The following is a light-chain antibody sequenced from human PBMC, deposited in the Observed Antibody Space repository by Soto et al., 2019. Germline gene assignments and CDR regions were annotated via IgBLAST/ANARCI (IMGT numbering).Light chain of an antibody. CDR2: NAS. CDR3: QQSYSTV. V-gene: IGKV1-39*01. CDR1: QSISSY. J-gene: IGKJ1*01. Sequence: DIQMTQSPSSLSASVGDRVTITCRASQSISSYLNWYQQKPGKAPKLLIYNASTLQGGVPSRFSGSGSGTDFTLTISSLQPEDFATYYCQQSYSTVFGQGTKVEIK.